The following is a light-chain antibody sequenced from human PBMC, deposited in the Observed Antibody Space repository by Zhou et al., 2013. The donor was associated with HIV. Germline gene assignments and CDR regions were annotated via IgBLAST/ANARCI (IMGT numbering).Light chain of an antibody. CDR2: AAS. CDR3: QQSYSTPTT. CDR1: QGISKW. V-gene: IGKV1-12*01. J-gene: IGKJ1*01. Sequence: DIQMTQSPSSVSASVGDRITITCRASQGISKWLAWYQQKPGKAPKVLIYAASNLQTGVPSRFSGGGSGTEFTLTISDLQPEDFASYFCQQSYSTPTTFGQGTRVEVK.